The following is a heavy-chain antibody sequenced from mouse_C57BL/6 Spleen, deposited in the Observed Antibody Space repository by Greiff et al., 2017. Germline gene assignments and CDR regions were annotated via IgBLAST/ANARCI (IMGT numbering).Heavy chain of an antibody. V-gene: IGHV3-6*01. CDR2: ISYDGSN. CDR1: GYSITRGYY. CDR3: ARSPPYYGSSYYFDY. J-gene: IGHJ2*01. D-gene: IGHD1-1*01. Sequence: EVKLLESGPGLVKPSQSLSLTCSVTGYSITRGYYWNWIRQFPGNKLEWMGYISYDGSNKYNPSLKNRISITRDTSKNQFFLKLNSVTTEDTATYYCARSPPYYGSSYYFDYWGQGTTLTVSS.